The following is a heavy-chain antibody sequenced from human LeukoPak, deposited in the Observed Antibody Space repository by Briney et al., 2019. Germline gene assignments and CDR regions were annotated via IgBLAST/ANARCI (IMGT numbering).Heavy chain of an antibody. CDR1: GFTVSSTY. V-gene: IGHV3-66*04. D-gene: IGHD3-10*01. Sequence: GGSLRLSCAASGFTVSSTYMSWVRQPPGKGLEWVSLIQSGGNTYYADSVKGRFSISRDNSENTVSLQMNSLRVEDTAVYYCARPIDNGSGSYYFPYWGQGTLVTVSS. CDR3: ARPIDNGSGSYYFPY. CDR2: IQSGGNT. J-gene: IGHJ4*02.